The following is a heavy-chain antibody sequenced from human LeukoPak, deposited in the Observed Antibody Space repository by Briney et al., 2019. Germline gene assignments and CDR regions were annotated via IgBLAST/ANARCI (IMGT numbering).Heavy chain of an antibody. D-gene: IGHD3-3*01. CDR1: GYTFTSYG. CDR3: ERIGITISGVVIISINDFAY. Sequence: ASVKVSCKASGYTFTSYGISGGRQAPGQRREWRGWSSAYNGNTNYAQKLQGRVTMTTDTSTSTAYMELRSLRSDDTAVYYCERIGITISGVVIISINDFAYCGQGSLVT. J-gene: IGHJ4*02. V-gene: IGHV1-18*01. CDR2: SSAYNGNT.